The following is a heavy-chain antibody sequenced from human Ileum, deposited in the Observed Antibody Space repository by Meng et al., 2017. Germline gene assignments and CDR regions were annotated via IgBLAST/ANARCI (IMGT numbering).Heavy chain of an antibody. J-gene: IGHJ5*02. CDR3: AGRYSSGWYVH. CDR2: IYAGGTT. D-gene: IGHD6-19*01. V-gene: IGHV3-53*02. CDR1: GFTVSSNY. Sequence: EVYLGWTGGGLIQPGESLKSSVAASGFTVSSNYISWVRQAPGKGLEWVSVIYAGGTTYYADSVKGRFTISRDDSKNTVFLQMNSLRGEDTAVYYCAGRYSSGWYVHWGQGTLVTVSS.